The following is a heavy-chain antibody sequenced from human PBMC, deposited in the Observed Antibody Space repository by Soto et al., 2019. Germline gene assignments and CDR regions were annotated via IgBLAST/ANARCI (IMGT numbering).Heavy chain of an antibody. CDR2: MNPNSGNT. D-gene: IGHD2-2*01. Sequence: GPSVKVCCNASAYTFTSNDMNWVRQVTGPGLEWKGWMNPNSGNTGYAQKFQGRVTMTRNTSISTAYMELSSLRSEDTAVYYCARTAFCTSTICCMSKQWYYFDCWGQGTLVAVSS. CDR3: ARTAFCTSTICCMSKQWYYFDC. V-gene: IGHV1-8*01. CDR1: AYTFTSND. J-gene: IGHJ4*01.